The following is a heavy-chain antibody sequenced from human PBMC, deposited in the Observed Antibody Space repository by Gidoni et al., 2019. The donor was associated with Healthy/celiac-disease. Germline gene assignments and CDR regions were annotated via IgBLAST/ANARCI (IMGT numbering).Heavy chain of an antibody. J-gene: IGHJ3*02. Sequence: EVQLLESGGGLAQPGESLRLSCAASGFIFSSYAMSWVRQAPGKGLEWVSGISAGGGATYYGYSVKGRFTISRDNSKNTLSLQMNSLRAEDTAVYYCAKDRLTLDALDIWGQGTTVTVSS. CDR1: GFIFSSYA. CDR3: AKDRLTLDALDI. CDR2: ISAGGGAT. V-gene: IGHV3-23*01. D-gene: IGHD2-15*01.